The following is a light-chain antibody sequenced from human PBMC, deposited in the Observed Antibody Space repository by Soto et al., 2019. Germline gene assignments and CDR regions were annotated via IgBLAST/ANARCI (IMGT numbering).Light chain of an antibody. CDR3: QQRGNWPTTWT. CDR2: DAS. CDR1: QSIGYY. J-gene: IGKJ1*01. V-gene: IGKV3-11*01. Sequence: EIVLTQSPATLSLSPGERATLSCRAIQSIGYYLAWYQEKPGQATRLLIYDASIRATGIPARFSGSWSGTDFALTITGLDPEDSAVYYCQQRGNWPTTWTFGQGTKVDIK.